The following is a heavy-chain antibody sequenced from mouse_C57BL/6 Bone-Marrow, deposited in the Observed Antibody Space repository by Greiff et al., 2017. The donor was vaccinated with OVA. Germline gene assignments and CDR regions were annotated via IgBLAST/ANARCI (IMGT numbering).Heavy chain of an antibody. CDR3: ARWGLASLFAY. CDR2: IDPSDSYT. CDR1: GYTFTSYW. J-gene: IGHJ3*01. Sequence: QVQLQQPGAELVRPGTSVKLSCKASGYTFTSYWMHWVKQRPGQGLEWIGVIDPSDSYTNSNQKVKGKATLTVDTSASTAYMQLSSLTSEDSAVYYCARWGLASLFAYWGQGTLVTVSA. D-gene: IGHD3-3*01. V-gene: IGHV1-59*01.